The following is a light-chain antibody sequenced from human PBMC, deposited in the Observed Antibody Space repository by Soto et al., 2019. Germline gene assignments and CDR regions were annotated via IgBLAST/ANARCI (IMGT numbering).Light chain of an antibody. CDR2: ENN. J-gene: IGLJ1*01. CDR3: GTWDSSLSAV. V-gene: IGLV1-51*02. CDR1: SSNIGNNY. Sequence: QSVLTQPPSVSAAPGQKVTISCSGSSSNIGNNYVSWYQQPPGTAPKLLIYENNKRPSGIPDRFSGSKSGTSATLGITGLQTGDEADYYCGTWDSSLSAVFGTGTKLTVL.